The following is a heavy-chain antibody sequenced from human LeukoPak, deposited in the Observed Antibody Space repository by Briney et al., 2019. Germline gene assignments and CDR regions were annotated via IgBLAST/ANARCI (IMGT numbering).Heavy chain of an antibody. CDR3: AQDLSYIGLDN. J-gene: IGHJ4*02. V-gene: IGHV3-23*01. CDR2: FSASGST. Sequence: GESLRLSCAASGSTFSSYWMNWVRQAPGKGLEWVSAFSASGSTYYADSVKGRFTVSRDNSENMLYLQMNSLRAEDTAVYYCAQDLSYIGLDNWGQGTLVTVSS. D-gene: IGHD2-15*01. CDR1: GSTFSSYW.